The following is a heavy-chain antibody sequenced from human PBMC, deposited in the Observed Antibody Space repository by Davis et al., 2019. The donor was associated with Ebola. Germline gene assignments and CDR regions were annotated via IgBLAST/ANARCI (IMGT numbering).Heavy chain of an antibody. J-gene: IGHJ5*02. CDR3: ARVVWGSGFDP. CDR1: GGSFSGYY. V-gene: IGHV4-34*01. D-gene: IGHD3-16*01. CDR2: INHSGST. Sequence: MPGGSLRLSCAVYGGSFSGYYWSWIRQPPGKGLEWIGEINHSGSTNYNPSLKSRVTISVDTSKNQFSLKLSSVTAADTAAYYCARVVWGSGFDPWGQGTLVTVSS.